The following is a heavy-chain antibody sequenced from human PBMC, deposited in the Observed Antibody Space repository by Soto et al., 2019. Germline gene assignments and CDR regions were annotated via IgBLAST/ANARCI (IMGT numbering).Heavy chain of an antibody. CDR1: GFTFSSYA. D-gene: IGHD4-4*01. CDR3: ASPQWRNDYNWGYFVL. CDR2: ISYDGSNK. Sequence: QVQLVESGGGVVQPGRSLRLSCAASGFTFSSYAMHWVRQAPGKGLEWAAVISYDGSNKYYADSVKGRFTSSRDYSKNTLYLEMKCPRAEDTAVYYRASPQWRNDYNWGYFVLWGRGTLVTVSS. V-gene: IGHV3-30-3*01. J-gene: IGHJ2*01.